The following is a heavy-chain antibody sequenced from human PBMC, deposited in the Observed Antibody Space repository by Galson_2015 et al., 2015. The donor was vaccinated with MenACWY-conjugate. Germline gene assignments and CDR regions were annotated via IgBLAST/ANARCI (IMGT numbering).Heavy chain of an antibody. V-gene: IGHV3-74*01. CDR3: ATTRGASFYFDS. CDR1: GVIFNTYW. J-gene: IGHJ4*02. CDR2: INPGCSRP. D-gene: IGHD1-26*01. Sequence: SLRLSCAASGVIFNTYWMHWARHTPGKGLVWVSRINPGCSRPTYEDTVKSRFTIYTDNSNNTLYLQMTSLRSEDTAVFYCATTRGASFYFDSWGQGTLVTVFS.